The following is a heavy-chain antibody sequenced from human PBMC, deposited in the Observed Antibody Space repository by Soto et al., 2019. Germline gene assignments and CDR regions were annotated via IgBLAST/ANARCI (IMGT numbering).Heavy chain of an antibody. J-gene: IGHJ6*02. CDR1: GYSFTSYW. CDR3: ARTPWIAARTYYYYGMDV. Sequence: GESLKISCKGSGYSFTSYWIGWVRQMPGKGLEWMGIIYPGDSDTRYSPSFQGQVTISADKSISTAYLQWSSLKASDTAMYYCARTPWIAARTYYYYGMDVRGQGTTVTVSS. V-gene: IGHV5-51*01. CDR2: IYPGDSDT. D-gene: IGHD6-6*01.